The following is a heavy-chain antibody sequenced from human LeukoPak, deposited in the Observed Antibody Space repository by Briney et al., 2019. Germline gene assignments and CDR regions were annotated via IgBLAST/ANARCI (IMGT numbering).Heavy chain of an antibody. D-gene: IGHD2-15*01. CDR2: ISYDGSNK. V-gene: IGHV3-30*18. J-gene: IGHJ6*02. Sequence: PGGSLRLSCAASGFTFSSYGMHWVRQAPGRGLEWVAFISYDGSNKYYADSVKGRFTISRDNSNNTLYLQMNSLRAEDTAVYYCAKKGSLFRSNDYGMYVWGQGTTVTVSS. CDR1: GFTFSSYG. CDR3: AKKGSLFRSNDYGMYV.